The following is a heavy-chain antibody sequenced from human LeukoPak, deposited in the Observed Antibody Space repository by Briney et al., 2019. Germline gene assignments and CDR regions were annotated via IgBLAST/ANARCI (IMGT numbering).Heavy chain of an antibody. D-gene: IGHD2-15*01. CDR3: GRGHRYSRD. J-gene: IGHJ1*01. V-gene: IGHV4-4*09. Sequence: SETLSLSCNVSGDSVSSGYWTWIRQSPAKGLEWIGFIYDNGVTDYNPSLKSRLIISLDTSKNQFFLNLRSVSAADSAIYCAGRGHRYSRDWGQGILVTVSS. CDR1: GDSVSSGY. CDR2: IYDNGVT.